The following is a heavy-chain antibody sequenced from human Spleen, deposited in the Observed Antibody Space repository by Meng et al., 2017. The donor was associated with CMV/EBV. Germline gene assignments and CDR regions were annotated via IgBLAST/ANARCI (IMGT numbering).Heavy chain of an antibody. Sequence: PEKGLEWVSSISSSSSYIYYADSVKGRFTISRDNAKNSLYLQMNSLRAEDTAVYYCARKLELPDYYYYGMDVWGQGTTVTVSS. J-gene: IGHJ6*02. CDR2: ISSSSSYI. D-gene: IGHD1-7*01. V-gene: IGHV3-21*01. CDR3: ARKLELPDYYYYGMDV.